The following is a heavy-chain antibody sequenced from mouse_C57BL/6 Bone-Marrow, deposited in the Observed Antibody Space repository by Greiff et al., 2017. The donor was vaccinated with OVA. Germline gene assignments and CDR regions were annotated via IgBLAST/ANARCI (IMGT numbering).Heavy chain of an antibody. CDR2: INPYNGDT. J-gene: IGHJ3*01. Sequence: EVQLQQSGPELVKPGDSVKISCKASGYSFTGYFMNWVMQSHGKSLEWIGRINPYNGDTFYNQKFKGKATLTVDKSSSTAHMEFRRLTSEDSAVYYGARPAYSNPWFADWGQGTLVTVSA. CDR3: ARPAYSNPWFAD. V-gene: IGHV1-20*01. CDR1: GYSFTGYF. D-gene: IGHD2-5*01.